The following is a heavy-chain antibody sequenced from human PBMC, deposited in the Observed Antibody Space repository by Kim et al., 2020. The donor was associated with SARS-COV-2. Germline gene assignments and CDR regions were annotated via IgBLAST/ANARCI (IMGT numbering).Heavy chain of an antibody. D-gene: IGHD3-10*01. CDR1: GGSISSGGYS. V-gene: IGHV4-30-2*01. CDR3: ARGYGSGIAYGMGV. J-gene: IGHJ6*02. Sequence: SETLSLTCAVSGGSISSGGYSWSWIRQPPGKGLEWIGYIYYSGSTYYNPSLKSRVTISVDRSKNQFSLKLSSVTAADTAVYYCARGYGSGIAYGMGVWG. CDR2: IYYSGST.